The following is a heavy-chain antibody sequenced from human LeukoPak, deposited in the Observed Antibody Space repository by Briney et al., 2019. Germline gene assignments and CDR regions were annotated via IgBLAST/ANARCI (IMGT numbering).Heavy chain of an antibody. J-gene: IGHJ5*02. CDR1: GGSISSGGYY. CDR2: IYYSGST. D-gene: IGHD3-10*01. Sequence: SETLSLTCTVSGGSISSGGYYWSWIRQHPGKGLEWIGYIYYSGSTYYNPSLKSRVTISVDTSKNQFSLKLSSVTAADTAVYYCARGLNYYGSGSYFFWFDPWGQGTLVTVSS. V-gene: IGHV4-31*03. CDR3: ARGLNYYGSGSYFFWFDP.